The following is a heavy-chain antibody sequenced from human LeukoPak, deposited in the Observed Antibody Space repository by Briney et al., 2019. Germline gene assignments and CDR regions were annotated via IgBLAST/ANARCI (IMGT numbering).Heavy chain of an antibody. V-gene: IGHV4-61*02. J-gene: IGHJ3*02. Sequence: SETLSLTCTVSGGSISSGSYYWSWIRQPAGKGLEWIGRIYTSGSTTYNPSLKSRVTISVDTSNNQFSLKATSVTAADTAVYYCAREGGAYAFDIWGQGTMVTVSS. CDR3: AREGGAYAFDI. CDR2: IYTSGST. CDR1: GGSISSGSYY. D-gene: IGHD3-16*01.